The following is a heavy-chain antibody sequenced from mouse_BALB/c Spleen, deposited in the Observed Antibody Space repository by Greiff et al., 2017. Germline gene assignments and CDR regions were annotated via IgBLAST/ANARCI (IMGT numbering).Heavy chain of an antibody. Sequence: EVQGVESGGGLVKPGGSLKLSCAASGFTFSSYAMSWVRQSPEKRLEWVAEISSGGSYTYYPDTVTGRFTISRDNAKNTLYLEMSSLRSEDTAMYYCAIYYRYDRYFDVWGAGTTVTVSS. V-gene: IGHV5-9-4*01. CDR2: ISSGGSYT. CDR1: GFTFSSYA. J-gene: IGHJ1*01. CDR3: AIYYRYDRYFDV. D-gene: IGHD2-14*01.